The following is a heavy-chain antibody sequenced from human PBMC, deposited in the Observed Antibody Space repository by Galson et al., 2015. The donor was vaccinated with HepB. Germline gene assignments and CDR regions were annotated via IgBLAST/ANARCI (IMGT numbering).Heavy chain of an antibody. CDR2: IKSKTDGGTT. Sequence: SLRLSCAASGFTFSNAWMNWVRQAPGKGLEWVGRIKSKTDGGTTDYAAPVKGRFTISRDDSKNTLYLQMNSLKTEDTAVYYCTTIKEGYEGLYYYYYYMDVWGKGTTVTVSS. J-gene: IGHJ6*03. CDR3: TTIKEGYEGLYYYYYYMDV. CDR1: GFTFSNAW. V-gene: IGHV3-15*07. D-gene: IGHD5-12*01.